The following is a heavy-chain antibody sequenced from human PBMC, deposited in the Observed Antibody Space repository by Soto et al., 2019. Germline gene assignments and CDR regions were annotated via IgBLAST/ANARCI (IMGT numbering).Heavy chain of an antibody. V-gene: IGHV3-30-3*01. CDR1: GFTFSSYA. D-gene: IGHD2-15*01. CDR2: ISYDGSNK. CDR3: ARDLDIVVVVAATGTDGMDV. J-gene: IGHJ6*02. Sequence: QVQLVESGGGVVQPGRSLRLSCAASGFTFSSYAMHWVRQAPGKGLEWVAVISYDGSNKYYADSVKGRFTISRDNSKNTLYLQMNSLRAEDTAVYYCARDLDIVVVVAATGTDGMDVWGQGTTFTVSS.